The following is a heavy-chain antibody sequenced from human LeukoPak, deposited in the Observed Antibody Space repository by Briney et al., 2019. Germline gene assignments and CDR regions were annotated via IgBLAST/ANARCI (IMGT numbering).Heavy chain of an antibody. CDR2: INHSGST. Sequence: SETLSLTCAVYGGSFSGYYWSWIRQPPGKGLEWIGEINHSGSTNYNPSLKSRVTISVDTSKNQFSLKLRSVTAADTAVYYCARTTEGYCRGRSCYSYYYYMDVWGKGATVTVSS. V-gene: IGHV4-34*01. CDR3: ARTTEGYCRGRSCYSYYYYMDV. J-gene: IGHJ6*03. D-gene: IGHD2-15*01. CDR1: GGSFSGYY.